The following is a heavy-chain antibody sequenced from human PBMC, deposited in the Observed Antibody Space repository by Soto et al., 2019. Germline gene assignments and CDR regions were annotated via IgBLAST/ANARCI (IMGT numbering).Heavy chain of an antibody. CDR1: GFTFSSYG. V-gene: IGHV3-33*01. CDR2: IWYDGSNK. Sequence: QVQLVESGGGVVQPGRSLRLSCAASGFTFSSYGMHWVRQAPGKGLEGVAVIWYDGSNKYYADSVKGRFTISRDNSKNTLYLQMNSLRAEDTAVYYCARDGGYCSSTSCTSYYFDYWGQGTLVTVSS. D-gene: IGHD2-2*01. J-gene: IGHJ4*02. CDR3: ARDGGYCSSTSCTSYYFDY.